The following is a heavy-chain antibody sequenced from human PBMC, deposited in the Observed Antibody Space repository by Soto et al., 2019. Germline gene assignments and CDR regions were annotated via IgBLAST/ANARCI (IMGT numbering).Heavy chain of an antibody. V-gene: IGHV2-5*02. Sequence: SGPTLVNPTQSLTLTCSFSGFSLSTTEVAVGWIRQPPGKALEWLALIYWDGDKRYSPSLESRLTITKDTSKNQVVLTMTNMDPVDTATYYCAHRLHSTGWGPFDYWGQGTLVTVSS. J-gene: IGHJ4*02. CDR2: IYWDGDK. D-gene: IGHD6-19*01. CDR1: GFSLSTTEVA. CDR3: AHRLHSTGWGPFDY.